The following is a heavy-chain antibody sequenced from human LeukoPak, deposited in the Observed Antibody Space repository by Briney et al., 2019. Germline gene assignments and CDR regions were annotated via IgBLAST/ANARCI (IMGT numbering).Heavy chain of an antibody. D-gene: IGHD2-21*01. V-gene: IGHV3-48*03. Sequence: GGSLRLSCTASGFTFRSYSMNWVRQAPGKGLEWVSYISSSGSIIYYADSVKGRFTISRDNAKNSLYLQMNGLRAEDTAVYYCAKDPNSFYYYYYYMDVWGKGTTVTVSS. CDR3: AKDPNSFYYYYYYMDV. J-gene: IGHJ6*03. CDR2: ISSSGSII. CDR1: GFTFRSYS.